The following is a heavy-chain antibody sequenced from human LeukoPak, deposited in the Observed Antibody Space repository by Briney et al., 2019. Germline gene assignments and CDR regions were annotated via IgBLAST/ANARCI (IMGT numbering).Heavy chain of an antibody. CDR2: IIPILGIA. D-gene: IGHD2-2*02. CDR3: ASPSSIVVVPAAIPYSDYGMDV. J-gene: IGHJ6*02. CDR1: GGTFSSYA. V-gene: IGHV1-69*04. Sequence: ASVKVSCKASGGTFSSYAISWVRQAPGQGLEWMGRIIPILGIANYAQKFQGRVTITADKSTSTAYMELSSLRSEDTAVYYCASPSSIVVVPAAIPYSDYGMDVWGQGTTVTVSS.